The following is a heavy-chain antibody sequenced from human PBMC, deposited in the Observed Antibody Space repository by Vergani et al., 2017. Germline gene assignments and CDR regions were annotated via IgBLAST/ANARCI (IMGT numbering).Heavy chain of an antibody. J-gene: IGHJ4*02. Sequence: QLQLQESGPGLVKPSQTLSLTCTVSGGSISSGGYYWSWIRQHPGKGLEWIGYIYYSGSTYYNPSLKSRVTISVDTSKNQFSLKLSSVTAADTAVYYCARVGITIFGVAMNYFDYWGQGTLVTVSS. CDR3: ARVGITIFGVAMNYFDY. V-gene: IGHV4-31*03. D-gene: IGHD3-3*01. CDR1: GGSISSGGYY. CDR2: IYYSGST.